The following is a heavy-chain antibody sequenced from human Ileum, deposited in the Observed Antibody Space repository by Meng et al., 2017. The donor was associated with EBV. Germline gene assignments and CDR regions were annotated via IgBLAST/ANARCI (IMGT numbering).Heavy chain of an antibody. Sequence: VQLQESCPGLVKPSGTLSLTCAGSGGSISSSKWWSWVRQPPGKGLEWIREIYHSGRTNYNTSLKSRVTISVDKSKNQFSLNLSSVTAADTAVYYCARVGQWLPIDYWGQGTLVTVSS. D-gene: IGHD6-19*01. J-gene: IGHJ4*02. V-gene: IGHV4-4*02. CDR3: ARVGQWLPIDY. CDR2: IYHSGRT. CDR1: GGSISSSKW.